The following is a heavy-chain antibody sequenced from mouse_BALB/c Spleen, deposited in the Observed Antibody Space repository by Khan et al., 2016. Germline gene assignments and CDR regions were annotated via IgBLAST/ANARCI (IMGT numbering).Heavy chain of an antibody. Sequence: EVQLVESGGGLVQPKGSLKISCAASGFTFNTYAMNWVRQAPGKGLEWVGRIRSKSNKYATYYDDSMKDRFTISRDDSHSMLYMEMNNLRTEDTAMYYCVRHPFVYWGQGTLVTVSA. J-gene: IGHJ3*01. V-gene: IGHV10-1*02. CDR2: IRSKSNKYAT. CDR3: VRHPFVY. CDR1: GFTFNTYA.